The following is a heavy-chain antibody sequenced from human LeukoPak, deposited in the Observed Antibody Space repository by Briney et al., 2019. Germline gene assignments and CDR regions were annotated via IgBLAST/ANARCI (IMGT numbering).Heavy chain of an antibody. D-gene: IGHD2-2*01. CDR1: GDTFTGYY. CDR3: ERGGYCSSNSCYFPHPESNWFDH. V-gene: IGHV1-2*02. J-gene: IGHJ5*02. CDR2: INPNRGVT. Sequence: GASVKVSCEASGDTFTGYYIHWVRQAPGQGLEWMGWINPNRGVTNYAQNFQGRVTMTRDTSISTAYIELSRLRYDAKAVYYCERGGYCSSNSCYFPHPESNWFDHWGQGTLVTVSS.